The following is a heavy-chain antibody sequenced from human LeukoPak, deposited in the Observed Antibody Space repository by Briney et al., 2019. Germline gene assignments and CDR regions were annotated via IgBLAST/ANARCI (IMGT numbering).Heavy chain of an antibody. CDR1: GFTFSSYA. Sequence: GGSLRLSCAASGFTFSSYAMSWVRQAPGKGLEWVSAISGSGGRTYYADSVKGRFTISRDTSKNTLYLQMNSLRAGDTAVYYCATDCGGKNTLLGAGWGQGTLVTVSS. D-gene: IGHD4-23*01. J-gene: IGHJ4*02. V-gene: IGHV3-23*01. CDR2: ISGSGGRT. CDR3: ATDCGGKNTLLGAG.